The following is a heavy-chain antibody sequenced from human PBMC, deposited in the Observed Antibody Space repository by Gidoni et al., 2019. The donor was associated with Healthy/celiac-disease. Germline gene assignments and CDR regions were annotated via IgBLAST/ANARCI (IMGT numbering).Heavy chain of an antibody. CDR3: AKAPGATVTTYYYYGMDV. Sequence: EVQLVESGGGLVQPGRSLRLSCSASGFTFYDYAMHWVRQAPGKGLEWVSGISWNSGSIGYADSVKGRFTISRDNAKNSLYLQMNSLRAEDTALYYCAKAPGATVTTYYYYGMDVWGQGTTVTVSS. D-gene: IGHD4-4*01. CDR1: GFTFYDYA. V-gene: IGHV3-9*01. J-gene: IGHJ6*02. CDR2: ISWNSGSI.